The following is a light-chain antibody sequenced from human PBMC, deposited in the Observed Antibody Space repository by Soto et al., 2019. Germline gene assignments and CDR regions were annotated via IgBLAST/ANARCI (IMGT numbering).Light chain of an antibody. CDR1: SSDVGGYNY. CDR2: DVS. CDR3: SSYTSSSTLVV. Sequence: QSVLTQPASVSGSPGQSITISCTGTSSDVGGYNYVSWYQQHPGKAPKLMIYDVSNRPSGVSNRFSGSKSVNTASLTISGLQAEDAADYYCSSYTSSSTLVVFGGGTKVTVL. J-gene: IGLJ2*01. V-gene: IGLV2-14*01.